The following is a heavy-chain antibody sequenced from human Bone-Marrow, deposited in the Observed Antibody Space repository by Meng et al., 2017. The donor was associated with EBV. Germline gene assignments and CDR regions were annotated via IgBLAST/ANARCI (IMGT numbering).Heavy chain of an antibody. J-gene: IGHJ4*02. V-gene: IGHV4-4*03. CDR1: GGSISSSNW. CDR3: VGAHYGDSSGYYYAY. Sequence: VQLQESVPGLVKAPGTLSLTCAVAGGSISSSNWWSWVRQPPGKGLEWIGEIYHSGSTNYNPSLKSRVTISVDKSKNQFSLKLSSVTAADTAVYYCVGAHYGDSSGYYYAYWGQGTLVTVSS. CDR2: IYHSGST. D-gene: IGHD3-22*01.